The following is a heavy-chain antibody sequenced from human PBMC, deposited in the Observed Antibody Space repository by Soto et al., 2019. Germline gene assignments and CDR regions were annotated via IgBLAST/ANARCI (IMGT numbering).Heavy chain of an antibody. CDR3: ARVRFGEWGYAMDV. V-gene: IGHV3-11*01. Sequence: QVQPVESGGGLVKPGGSLRLSCAASGLTFSDCYMNWIRQAPGKGLEWVSYISSSGSSINYAGSVKGRFTISRDNAKNSLNLQRNSLGAEDTAMYYCARVRFGEWGYAMDVWGQGTTVTVSS. D-gene: IGHD3-10*01. J-gene: IGHJ6*02. CDR1: GLTFSDCY. CDR2: ISSSGSSI.